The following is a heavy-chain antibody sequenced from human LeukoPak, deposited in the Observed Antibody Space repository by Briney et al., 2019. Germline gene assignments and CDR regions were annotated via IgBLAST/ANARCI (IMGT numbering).Heavy chain of an antibody. D-gene: IGHD3-3*02. J-gene: IGHJ6*04. CDR2: IKSEGEGATT. CDR1: GFTIGTAW. V-gene: IGHV3-15*01. Sequence: GVSLRLSCVSSGFTIGTAWMSWVRQAPGKGLEWLGHIKSEGEGATTDYAAPAKGRFAISRDDSKNMIYLQMSSLKIDDTAIYYCIAHFPYFYGFDVWGKGTTVTVS. CDR3: IAHFPYFYGFDV.